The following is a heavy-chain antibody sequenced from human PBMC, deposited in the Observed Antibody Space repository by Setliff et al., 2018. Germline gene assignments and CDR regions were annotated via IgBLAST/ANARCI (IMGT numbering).Heavy chain of an antibody. CDR2: IRADNGNT. D-gene: IGHD6-13*01. Sequence: ASVKVSCKASGYTFTSHGISWVRQAPGQGLEWMGWIRADNGNTNYAQKFEGRVTMTRDTSTSTVYMDMSSPRSEDTAVYYCARDSSSGGVDYWGQGTLVTVSS. V-gene: IGHV1-18*01. J-gene: IGHJ4*02. CDR1: GYTFTSHG. CDR3: ARDSSSGGVDY.